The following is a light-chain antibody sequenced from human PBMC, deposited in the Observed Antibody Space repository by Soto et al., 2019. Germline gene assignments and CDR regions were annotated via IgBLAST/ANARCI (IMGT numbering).Light chain of an antibody. CDR2: GAS. CDR3: HRYGTSPQP. J-gene: IGKJ2*01. V-gene: IGKV3-20*01. CDR1: QSVSSSY. Sequence: EIVVTQSPGTLSLSPGERATLSCRASQSVSSSYLAWYQQKPGQAPRLLNYGASCRATGIPDRFSGSGSGTDFTRTGSILEREGFEGYCCHRYGTSPQPFGQGTKLHI.